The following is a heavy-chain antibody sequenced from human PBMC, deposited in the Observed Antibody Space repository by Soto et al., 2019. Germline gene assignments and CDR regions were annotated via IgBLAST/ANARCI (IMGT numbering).Heavy chain of an antibody. D-gene: IGHD3-9*01. CDR3: ARALRYDILTGYPFPPGAEDDAFDI. V-gene: IGHV1-18*01. J-gene: IGHJ3*02. CDR1: GYTFTSYG. CDR2: ISAYNGNT. Sequence: QVQLVQSGAEVKKPGASVKVSCKASGYTFTSYGISWVRQAPGQGLEWMGWISAYNGNTNYAQKLQGRVTMTTDTSTSTAYMEMRSLRSDDTAVYYCARALRYDILTGYPFPPGAEDDAFDIWGQGTIVTVSS.